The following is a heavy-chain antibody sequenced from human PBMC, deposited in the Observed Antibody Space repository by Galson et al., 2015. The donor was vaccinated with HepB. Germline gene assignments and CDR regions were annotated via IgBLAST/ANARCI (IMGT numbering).Heavy chain of an antibody. CDR2: INPNSGGT. D-gene: IGHD3-3*01. CDR3: ARDPEGDFWSGYYSPIGD. CDR1: GYTFTGYY. J-gene: IGHJ4*02. V-gene: IGHV1-2*02. Sequence: SVKVSCKASGYTFTGYYMHWVRQAPGQGLEWMGWINPNSGGTNYAQKFQGRVTMTRDTSISTAYMELSRLRSDDTAVYYCARDPEGDFWSGYYSPIGDWGQGTLATVSS.